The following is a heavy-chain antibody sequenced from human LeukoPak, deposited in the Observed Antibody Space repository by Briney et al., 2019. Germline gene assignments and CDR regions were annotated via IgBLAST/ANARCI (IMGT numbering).Heavy chain of an antibody. Sequence: GGSLRLSCAASGFTFSSYEMNWVRQAPGKGLEWVSYISSSGSTTYYADSVQGRFTISRDNAKNSLYLQMNSLRADDTAVYYCARMVVAGAYWYFDLWGRGTLVTVSS. V-gene: IGHV3-48*03. CDR2: ISSSGSTT. CDR3: ARMVVAGAYWYFDL. J-gene: IGHJ2*01. CDR1: GFTFSSYE. D-gene: IGHD6-19*01.